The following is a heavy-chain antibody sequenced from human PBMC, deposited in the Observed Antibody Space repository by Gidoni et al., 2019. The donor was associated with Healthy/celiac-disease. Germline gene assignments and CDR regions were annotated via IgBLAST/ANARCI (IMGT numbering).Heavy chain of an antibody. Sequence: QVQLVQSGAEVKKPGASVKVSCKASGYTFTSYVISWVRRAPGQGLEWMGWISAYNGNTNYAQKLQGRVTMTTDTSTSTAYMELRSLRSDDTAVYYCARVGYIKGYSSSWYLSADAFDIWGQGTMVTVSS. CDR2: ISAYNGNT. J-gene: IGHJ3*02. CDR3: ARVGYIKGYSSSWYLSADAFDI. V-gene: IGHV1-18*04. D-gene: IGHD6-13*01. CDR1: GYTFTSYV.